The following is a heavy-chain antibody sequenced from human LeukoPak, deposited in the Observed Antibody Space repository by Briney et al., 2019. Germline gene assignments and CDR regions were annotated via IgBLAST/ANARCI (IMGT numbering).Heavy chain of an antibody. J-gene: IGHJ3*02. Sequence: GSVKVSCKASGYSFAGYYMHWVRQAPGQGLEWMGIINPSGGSTSNVQKFQGRVTMTRDMSTSTVYMELSSVRSEDTAVYYCARVLSSSRRHDAFDIWGQGTMVTVSS. D-gene: IGHD6-6*01. CDR3: ARVLSSSRRHDAFDI. CDR1: GYSFAGYY. CDR2: INPSGGST. V-gene: IGHV1-46*01.